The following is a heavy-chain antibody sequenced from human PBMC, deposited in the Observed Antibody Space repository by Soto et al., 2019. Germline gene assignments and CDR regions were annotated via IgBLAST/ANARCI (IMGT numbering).Heavy chain of an antibody. Sequence: GGSLRLSCAASGFTFSNAWMSWVRQAPGKGLEWVGRIKSKTDGGTTDYAAPVKGRFTISRDDSKNTLYLQMNSLKTEDTAVYYCTTRPRSGSYYNQCGSCFDYWGQGTLVTVSS. D-gene: IGHD3-10*01. J-gene: IGHJ4*02. CDR2: IKSKTDGGTT. CDR1: GFTFSNAW. CDR3: TTRPRSGSYYNQCGSCFDY. V-gene: IGHV3-15*01.